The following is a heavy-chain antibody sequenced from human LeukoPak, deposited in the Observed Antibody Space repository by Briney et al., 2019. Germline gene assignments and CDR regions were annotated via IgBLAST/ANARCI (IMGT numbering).Heavy chain of an antibody. CDR1: GFTFSSYA. CDR2: ISYGGSNK. CDR3: ASSGYGDYLLTGS. D-gene: IGHD4-17*01. V-gene: IGHV3-30*04. J-gene: IGHJ5*02. Sequence: PGGSLRLSCAASGFTFSSYATHWVRQAPGKGLEWVAVISYGGSNKYYADSVKGRFTISRDNYKNTLYLQMNSLRAEDTAVYYLASSGYGDYLLTGSWGQGTLVTLSS.